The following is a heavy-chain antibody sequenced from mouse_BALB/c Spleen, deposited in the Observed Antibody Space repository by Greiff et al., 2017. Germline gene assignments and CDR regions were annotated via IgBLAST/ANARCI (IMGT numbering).Heavy chain of an antibody. J-gene: IGHJ4*01. V-gene: IGHV5-12-2*01. Sequence: EVQGVESGGGLVQPGGSLKLSCAASGFTFSSYTMSWVRQTPEKRLEWVAYISNGGGSTYYPDTVKGRFTISRDNAKNTLYLQMSSLKSEDTAMYYCARHPHYYGSSSYAMDYWGQGTSVTVSS. D-gene: IGHD1-1*01. CDR2: ISNGGGST. CDR3: ARHPHYYGSSSYAMDY. CDR1: GFTFSSYT.